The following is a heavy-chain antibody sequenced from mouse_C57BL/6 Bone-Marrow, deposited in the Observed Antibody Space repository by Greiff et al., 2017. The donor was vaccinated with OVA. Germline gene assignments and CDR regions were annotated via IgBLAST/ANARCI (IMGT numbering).Heavy chain of an antibody. D-gene: IGHD1-1*01. V-gene: IGHV5-17*01. CDR3: ANPIYYYGSSYAMDY. J-gene: IGHJ4*01. CDR1: GFTFSDYG. CDR2: ISSGSSTI. Sequence: VQLQQSGGGLVKPGGSLKLSCAASGFTFSDYGMHWVRQAPEKGLEWVAYISSGSSTIYYADTVKGRFTISRDNAKNTLFLQMTSLRSEDTAMYYCANPIYYYGSSYAMDYWGQGTSVTVSS.